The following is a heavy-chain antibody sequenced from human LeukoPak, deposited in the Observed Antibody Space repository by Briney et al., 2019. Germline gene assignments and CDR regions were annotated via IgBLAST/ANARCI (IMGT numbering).Heavy chain of an antibody. V-gene: IGHV3-23*01. CDR2: ISGSGGST. J-gene: IGHJ4*02. CDR1: GFTFSSYA. Sequence: PGGSLRLSCAASGFTFSSYAMSWVRQAPGKGLEWVSAISGSGGSTYYADSVKGRFTISRDNSKNTLYPQMNSLRAEDTAVYYCAKTCKETVTADYWGQGTLVTVSS. CDR3: AKTCKETVTADY. D-gene: IGHD2-21*02.